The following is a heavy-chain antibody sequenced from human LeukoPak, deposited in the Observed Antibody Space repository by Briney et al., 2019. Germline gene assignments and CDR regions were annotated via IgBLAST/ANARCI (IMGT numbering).Heavy chain of an antibody. CDR2: ISYDGSNK. CDR3: ARDTVRGIVSHYFDY. CDR1: GFTFSTYA. V-gene: IGHV3-30*04. Sequence: QAGGSLRLSCAASGFTFSTYAMHRVRQAPGKGLEWVAVISYDGSNKYYADSVKGRFTISRDNSKNTLYLQMNSLRAEDTAVYYCARDTVRGIVSHYFDYWGQGTLVTASS. D-gene: IGHD3-10*01. J-gene: IGHJ4*02.